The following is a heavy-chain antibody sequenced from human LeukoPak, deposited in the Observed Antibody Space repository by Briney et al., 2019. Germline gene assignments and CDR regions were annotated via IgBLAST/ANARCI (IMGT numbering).Heavy chain of an antibody. D-gene: IGHD4-23*01. V-gene: IGHV4-4*02. CDR1: GGSISSSNW. CDR3: ARMTTVATYFDY. J-gene: IGHJ4*02. Sequence: KTSETLSLTCTVSGGSISSSNWWSWVRQPPGKGLEWIGEIYHSGSTNYNPSLKSRVTISVDKSKNQFSLKLSSVTAADTAVYYCARMTTVATYFDYWGQGTLVTVSS. CDR2: IYHSGST.